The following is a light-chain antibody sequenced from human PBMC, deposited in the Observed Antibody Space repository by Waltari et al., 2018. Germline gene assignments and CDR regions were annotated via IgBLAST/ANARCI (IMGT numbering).Light chain of an antibody. CDR3: QQFYNTPYS. Sequence: DIVVTQSPDSLAASLGERATINCKSSQSVLYRSNNKKYLAWYQRKPGQPPKLLIYWASIRDSGVPDRFSGSGSETDFTLTISSLQAEDVAVYYCQQFYNTPYSFGQGTKLEV. J-gene: IGKJ2*03. CDR1: QSVLYRSNNKKY. CDR2: WAS. V-gene: IGKV4-1*01.